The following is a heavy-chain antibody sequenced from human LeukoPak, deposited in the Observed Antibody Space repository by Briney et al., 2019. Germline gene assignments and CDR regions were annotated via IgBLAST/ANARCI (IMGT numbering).Heavy chain of an antibody. J-gene: IGHJ4*02. CDR3: GKDASNLVAATAIDS. CDR2: LRYDGSNK. V-gene: IGHV3-30*02. CDR1: GFTFRSYG. Sequence: GGSLRLSCGASGFTFRSYGMHWVRQAPGKGLEWVAFLRYDGSNKDYADSVKGRFTISRDNSKNTLDLEMSSLRAEDTAVYYCGKDASNLVAATAIDSWGQGTLVTVSS. D-gene: IGHD2-15*01.